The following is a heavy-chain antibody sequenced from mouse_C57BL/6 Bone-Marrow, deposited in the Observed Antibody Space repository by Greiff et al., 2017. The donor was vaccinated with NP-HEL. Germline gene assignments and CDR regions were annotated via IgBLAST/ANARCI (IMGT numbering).Heavy chain of an antibody. V-gene: IGHV1-53*01. CDR3: ARLGTYYYGSNHAY. J-gene: IGHJ3*01. CDR1: GYTFTSYW. D-gene: IGHD1-1*01. CDR2: INPSNGGT. Sequence: QVQLQQPGTELVKPGASVKLSCKASGYTFTSYWMPWVKQRPGQGLEWIGNINPSNGGTNYNEKFKSKATLTVDKSSSTAYMQLSSLTSEDSAVYYCARLGTYYYGSNHAYWGQGTLVTVAA.